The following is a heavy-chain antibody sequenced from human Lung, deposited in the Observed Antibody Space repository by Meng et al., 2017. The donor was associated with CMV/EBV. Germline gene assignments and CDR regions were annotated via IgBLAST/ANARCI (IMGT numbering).Heavy chain of an antibody. D-gene: IGHD2-2*01. J-gene: IGHJ4*02. CDR2: INAGNGNT. V-gene: IGHV1-3*01. CDR3: ARTGCSSSSCYDY. CDR1: RYSFTTYA. Sequence: QVQLVKSGAEVKKPGAPVKVSCKASRYSFTTYAMHWVRQAPGQRLEWMGWINAGNGNTKYSEKFQSRVTITRDTAASTAYMELSSLRSEDTAVYYCARTGCSSSSCYDYWGQGTLVTVSS.